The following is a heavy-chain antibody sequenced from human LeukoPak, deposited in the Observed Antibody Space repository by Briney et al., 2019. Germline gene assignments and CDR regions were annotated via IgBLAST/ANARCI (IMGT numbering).Heavy chain of an antibody. D-gene: IGHD4-23*01. V-gene: IGHV3-74*01. J-gene: IGHJ4*02. CDR2: IASDGSST. CDR3: ARGRPHGNDY. CDR1: GLTFRNYA. Sequence: GGSLRLSCAASGLTFRNYAMSWVRQAPGKGLVWVSRIASDGSSTTYADSVKGRFSISRDNAKNTLYLQMNSLRVEDTAVYYCARGRPHGNDYWGQGTLVTVSS.